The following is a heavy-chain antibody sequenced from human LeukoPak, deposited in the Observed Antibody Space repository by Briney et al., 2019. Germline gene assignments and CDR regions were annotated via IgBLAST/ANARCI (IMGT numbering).Heavy chain of an antibody. J-gene: IGHJ3*02. CDR1: GDSISSGGYY. V-gene: IGHV4-31*03. D-gene: IGHD5-18*01. CDR3: ARDQRTYSYGYAFDI. Sequence: SQTLSLTCSVSGDSISSGGYYWSWIRQHPGKGLEWIAYIYYTGSTYYNPSLKSRVTISVDTSKNQFSLRLSSVTAADTAVYYCARDQRTYSYGYAFDIWGQGTMVTVSS. CDR2: IYYTGST.